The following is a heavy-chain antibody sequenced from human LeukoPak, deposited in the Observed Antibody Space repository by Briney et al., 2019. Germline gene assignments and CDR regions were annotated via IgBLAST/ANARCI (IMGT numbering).Heavy chain of an antibody. D-gene: IGHD5-18*01. Sequence: ASVKVSCKASGGTFSSYAISCVRQAPGQGLEWMGGIIPIFGTANYAQKFQGRVTITADESTSTAYMELSGLRSEDTAVYYCARDLTAMRGFCSYWGQGTLVTVSS. V-gene: IGHV1-69*01. CDR3: ARDLTAMRGFCSY. CDR2: IIPIFGTA. CDR1: GGTFSSYA. J-gene: IGHJ4*02.